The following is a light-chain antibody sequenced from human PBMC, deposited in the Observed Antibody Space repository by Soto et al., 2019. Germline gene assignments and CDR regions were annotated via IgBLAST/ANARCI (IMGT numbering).Light chain of an antibody. CDR2: EVS. Sequence: QSALTQPASVSGSPGQSITISCTGTSSDVGGYNYVSWYQQHPGKAPELMIYEVSNRPSGVSNRFSGSKSGNTASLTISGRQAEDEADYYCSSYTSSSTSHVVFGGGTKLTVL. CDR1: SSDVGGYNY. J-gene: IGLJ2*01. CDR3: SSYTSSSTSHVV. V-gene: IGLV2-14*01.